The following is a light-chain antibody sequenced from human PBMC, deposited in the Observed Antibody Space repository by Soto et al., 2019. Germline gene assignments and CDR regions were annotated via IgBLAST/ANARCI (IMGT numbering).Light chain of an antibody. Sequence: DIQMTQSPSTLSASLGDRVIITCRASQSVRNWLAWYQQKPGKAPKLLIYDVSTLESGVPSRLSGSGSGTEFTLTISSLQPDDFATYYCQQYHDFWTFGQGTKVDIK. CDR3: QQYHDFWT. V-gene: IGKV1-5*01. CDR2: DVS. J-gene: IGKJ1*01. CDR1: QSVRNW.